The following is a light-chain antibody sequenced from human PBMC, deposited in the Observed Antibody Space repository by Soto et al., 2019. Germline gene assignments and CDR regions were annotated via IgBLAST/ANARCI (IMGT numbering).Light chain of an antibody. Sequence: EIVLTQSPATLSLSPGERATLSCRASQSVSSYLAWYQQKPGQAPRLLISDASNRATGIPARFSGSWSGTDFTLTIISLEPEDFAVYYCQQRSNWLFTFGPGTKVDIK. CDR3: QQRSNWLFT. J-gene: IGKJ3*01. CDR2: DAS. CDR1: QSVSSY. V-gene: IGKV3-11*01.